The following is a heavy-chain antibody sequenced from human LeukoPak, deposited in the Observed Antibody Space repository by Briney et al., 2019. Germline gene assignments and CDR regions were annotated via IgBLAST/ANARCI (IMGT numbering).Heavy chain of an antibody. CDR3: ARDKPNGDSYFPF. CDR1: GFTFSSYW. Sequence: PGGSLRLSCAASGFTFSSYWMSWVRQAPGKGLEWVANIKQDGSRSDYVDSVKGRFTISRDNGKNSVYLQMNSLRAEDTAVYFCARDKPNGDSYFPFWGQGTLVTVSS. V-gene: IGHV3-7*01. D-gene: IGHD4-17*01. J-gene: IGHJ4*02. CDR2: IKQDGSRS.